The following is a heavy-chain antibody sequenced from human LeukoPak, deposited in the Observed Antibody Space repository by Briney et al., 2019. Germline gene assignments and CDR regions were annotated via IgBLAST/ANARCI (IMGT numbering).Heavy chain of an antibody. CDR3: AKAVTSDYHSLYYNYYMDV. CDR1: GFTFRGYA. J-gene: IGHJ6*03. D-gene: IGHD3-10*01. Sequence: PGRSLRLSCAASGFTFRGYAMHWVRQAPGKGLEWVAVISYDGSNKCFGDSVKGRFTISGDNSKNTLYLQMDSLRAEDTAIYYCAKAVTSDYHSLYYNYYMDVWGKGTTVTVSS. V-gene: IGHV3-30*18. CDR2: ISYDGSNK.